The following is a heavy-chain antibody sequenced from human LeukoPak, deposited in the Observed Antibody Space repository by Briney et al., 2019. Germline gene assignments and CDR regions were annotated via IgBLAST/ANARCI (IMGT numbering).Heavy chain of an antibody. Sequence: GGSLRLSCAASGFTFSSYAMSWVRQAPGKGLEWVSAISGSGGSTYYADSVKGRFTISRDNSKNTLYLQMNSLRAEDTAVYYCAKDPVYVVSTGCYFGGLNYFGYWAREPWSPSPQ. CDR3: AKDPVYVVSTGCYFGGLNYFGY. V-gene: IGHV3-23*01. J-gene: IGHJ4*02. CDR1: GFTFSSYA. CDR2: ISGSGGST. D-gene: IGHD2-2*01.